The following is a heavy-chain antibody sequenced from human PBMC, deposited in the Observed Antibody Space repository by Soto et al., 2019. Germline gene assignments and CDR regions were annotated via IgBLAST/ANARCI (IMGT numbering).Heavy chain of an antibody. CDR1: GFTFSDFG. Sequence: EVQLLESGGGLVQPGGSLRLSCAASGFTFSDFGMSWVRQAPGKGLEWVAVISASGDATYYAASVKGRFTLSRDNSKNTLYLQMNSLTVADTALYYCAKKVTIYAVDPADYWGQGTQVTVSS. D-gene: IGHD3-3*01. J-gene: IGHJ4*02. CDR3: AKKVTIYAVDPADY. V-gene: IGHV3-23*01. CDR2: ISASGDAT.